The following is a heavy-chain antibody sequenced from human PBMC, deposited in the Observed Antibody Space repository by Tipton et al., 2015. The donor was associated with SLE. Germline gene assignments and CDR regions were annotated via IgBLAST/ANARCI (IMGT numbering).Heavy chain of an antibody. CDR1: GDSISSGRHY. Sequence: TLSLTCTVSGDSISSGRHYWSWIRQPAGKGLEWIGHIYENGDTNYNPSLRSRVTMSVDTSKNQFSLDLTSLTAADTAVYYCARHLCTNGVCPFDYWGQGILVTVSS. CDR2: IYENGDT. CDR3: ARHLCTNGVCPFDY. J-gene: IGHJ4*02. D-gene: IGHD2-8*01. V-gene: IGHV4-61*09.